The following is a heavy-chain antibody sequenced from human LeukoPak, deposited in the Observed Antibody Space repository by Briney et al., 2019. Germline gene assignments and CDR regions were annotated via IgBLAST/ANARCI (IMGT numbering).Heavy chain of an antibody. Sequence: SETLSLTCAVSGGSISSGGYSWSWLRQPPGKGLEWIGYIYHSRSTYYNPSLKSRVTTSVDRSKNQFSLKLSSVTAADTAVYYCARGIAVAGTRWFDPWGQGTLVTVSS. V-gene: IGHV4-30-2*01. CDR1: GGSISSGGYS. CDR3: ARGIAVAGTRWFDP. CDR2: IYHSRST. J-gene: IGHJ5*02. D-gene: IGHD6-19*01.